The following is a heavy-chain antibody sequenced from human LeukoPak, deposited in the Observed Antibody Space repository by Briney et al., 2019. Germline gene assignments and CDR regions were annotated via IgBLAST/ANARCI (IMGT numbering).Heavy chain of an antibody. CDR1: GLTVSSNY. J-gene: IGHJ3*02. CDR3: ARAHLYGGNRRDAFEI. CDR2: IYSGGST. Sequence: PGGSLRLSCAASGLTVSSNYMSWVRQAPGKGLEWVSVIYSGGSTYYADSVKGRFTISRDNSKNTLYLQMNSLRAEDTAVYYCARAHLYGGNRRDAFEIWGQGTMVTVSS. D-gene: IGHD4-23*01. V-gene: IGHV3-66*01.